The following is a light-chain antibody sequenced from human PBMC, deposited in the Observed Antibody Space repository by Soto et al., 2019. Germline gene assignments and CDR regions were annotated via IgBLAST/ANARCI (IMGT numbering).Light chain of an antibody. J-gene: IGLJ1*01. CDR2: EVS. V-gene: IGLV2-14*03. Sequence: ALTQPASVFGSPGQSITFSCTGTSSDVGGYNFVSWYQQHPGKAPKLMIYEVSSRPSGVSNRFSGSKSGNTASLTISGLQPEDEADYYCSSYTTSTTVVFGTGTKLTVL. CDR3: SSYTTSTTVV. CDR1: SSDVGGYNF.